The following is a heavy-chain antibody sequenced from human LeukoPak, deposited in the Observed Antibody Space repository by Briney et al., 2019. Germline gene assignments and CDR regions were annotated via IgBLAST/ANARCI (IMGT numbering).Heavy chain of an antibody. CDR2: LNGDGTST. CDR1: GFAFSRYW. Sequence: GGSLGLSCAASGFAFSRYWMHWVRQAPGKGLVWVSRLNGDGTSTSHADSVKGRFTISRDNAKNTLYLQMNSLSPEDTAVYYCARDSSSESLDFWGQGTLVTVSS. J-gene: IGHJ4*02. V-gene: IGHV3-74*01. CDR3: ARDSSSESLDF. D-gene: IGHD6-19*01.